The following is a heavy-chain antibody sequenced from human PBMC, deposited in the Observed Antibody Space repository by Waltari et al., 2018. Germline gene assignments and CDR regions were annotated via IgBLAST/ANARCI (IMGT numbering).Heavy chain of an antibody. D-gene: IGHD4-17*01. J-gene: IGHJ4*02. CDR1: GFSFSSYW. CDR3: ARDPSFGDFEAYFDY. Sequence: EVQMAESGGGLVQPGGSLRLSCAVSGFSFSSYWMYWVRQSPGKGLVWVSQINSYGSKIDYADSVKGRFTISRDNTKNTLYLEMNSLRAEDTAVYYCARDPSFGDFEAYFDYWGQGTLVTVSS. V-gene: IGHV3-74*01. CDR2: INSYGSKI.